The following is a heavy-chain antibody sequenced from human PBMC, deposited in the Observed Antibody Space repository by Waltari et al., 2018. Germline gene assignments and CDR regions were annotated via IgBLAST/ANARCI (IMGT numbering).Heavy chain of an antibody. D-gene: IGHD7-27*01. V-gene: IGHV1-2*02. Sequence: QVQLVQSGAELKNPGASVRVSCKTSGYTLPNFYFHWVRQAPGQGLEWMGWIHPGGGDTNYAQKFQGRVTLTRDTSIDTAYLELNGLTSDDTAIYYCARDHNWGPDYWGQGTLVTVSS. J-gene: IGHJ4*02. CDR1: GYTLPNFY. CDR3: ARDHNWGPDY. CDR2: IHPGGGDT.